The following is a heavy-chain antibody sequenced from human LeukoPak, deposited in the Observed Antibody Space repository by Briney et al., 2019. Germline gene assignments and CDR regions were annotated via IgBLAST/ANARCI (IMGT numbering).Heavy chain of an antibody. D-gene: IGHD2-15*01. J-gene: IGHJ5*01. CDR3: ARGGRTGGNWFDS. Sequence: GGSLRLSCAASGFTFSSYWMSWVRQAPGKGLEWVSAISGSGGSTYYADSVKGRFTISRDNSRNTIYLQMNSLSGEDTAIYYCARGGRTGGNWFDSWGQGTLVTVSS. CDR2: ISGSGGST. CDR1: GFTFSSYW. V-gene: IGHV3-23*01.